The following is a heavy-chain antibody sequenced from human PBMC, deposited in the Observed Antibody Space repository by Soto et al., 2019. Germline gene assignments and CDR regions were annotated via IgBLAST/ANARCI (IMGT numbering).Heavy chain of an antibody. V-gene: IGHV3-33*01. J-gene: IGHJ4*02. Sequence: GGSLGLSCAASGFTFSSYGMHWVRQAPGKGLEWVAVIWYDGSNKYYADSVKGRFTISRDNSKNTLYLQMNSLRAEDTAVYYCARVLGITGTLDYWGQGTLVTVSS. CDR1: GFTFSSYG. CDR3: ARVLGITGTLDY. CDR2: IWYDGSNK. D-gene: IGHD1-20*01.